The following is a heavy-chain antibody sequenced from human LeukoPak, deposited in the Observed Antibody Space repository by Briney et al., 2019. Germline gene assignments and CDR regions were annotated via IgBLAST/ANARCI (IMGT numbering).Heavy chain of an antibody. CDR3: ARDRTEPNFDS. CDR2: IYYSGST. D-gene: IGHD1-1*01. V-gene: IGHV4-39*07. CDR1: GGSISSSSYY. J-gene: IGHJ4*02. Sequence: SETLSLTCTVSGGSISSSSYYWGWIRQPPGKGLEWIGSIYYSGSTYYNPSLKSRVTISVDTSKNQFSLKLSSVTAADTAVYYCARDRTEPNFDSWGQGTLVTVSS.